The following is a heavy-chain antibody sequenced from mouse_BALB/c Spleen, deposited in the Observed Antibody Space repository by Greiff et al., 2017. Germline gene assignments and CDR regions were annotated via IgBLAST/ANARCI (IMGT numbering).Heavy chain of an antibody. CDR2: ISSGGSYT. CDR1: GFTFSSYA. V-gene: IGHV5-9-4*01. CDR3: ARGSSASYYYAMDY. Sequence: EVQGVESGGGLVKPGGSLKLSCAASGFTFSSYAMSWVRQSPEKRLEWVAEISSGGSYTYYPDTVTGRFTISRDNAKNTLYLEMSSLRSEDTAMYYCARGSSASYYYAMDYWGQGTSVTVSS. D-gene: IGHD1-3*01. J-gene: IGHJ4*01.